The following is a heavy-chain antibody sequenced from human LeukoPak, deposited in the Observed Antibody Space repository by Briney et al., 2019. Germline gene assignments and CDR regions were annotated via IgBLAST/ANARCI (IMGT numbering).Heavy chain of an antibody. CDR2: IIPILGIA. D-gene: IGHD3-22*01. V-gene: IGHV1-69*04. Sequence: GSSVKVSCKASGGTFSSYAISWVRQAPGQGLEWMGRIIPILGIANYAQKFQGRVTITADKSTSTAYMELSSLRAEDTAVYFCAKRGVVIRVILVGFHKEAYYFDSWGQGALVTVSS. CDR1: GGTFSSYA. J-gene: IGHJ4*02. CDR3: AKRGVVIRVILVGFHKEAYYFDS.